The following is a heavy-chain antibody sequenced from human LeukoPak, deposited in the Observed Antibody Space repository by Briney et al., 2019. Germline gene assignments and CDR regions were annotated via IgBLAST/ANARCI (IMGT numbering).Heavy chain of an antibody. CDR2: IIPIFGTA. J-gene: IGHJ4*02. D-gene: IGHD5-12*01. V-gene: IGHV1-69*06. Sequence: ASVKVSCKASGYTFTSYAMNWVRQAPGQGLEWMGGIIPIFGTANYAQKFQGRVTITADKSTSTAYMELSSLRSEDTAVYYCARDGYSGYYDYWGQGTLVTVSS. CDR3: ARDGYSGYYDY. CDR1: GYTFTSYA.